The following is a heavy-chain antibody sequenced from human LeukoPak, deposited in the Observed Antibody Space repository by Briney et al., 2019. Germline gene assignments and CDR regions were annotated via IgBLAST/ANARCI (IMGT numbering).Heavy chain of an antibody. CDR3: ARDGVAGGFDY. J-gene: IGHJ4*02. CDR1: GGSIGSYY. V-gene: IGHV4-59*01. Sequence: SETLSLTCTVSGGSIGSYYWNWIRQAPGKGLEWIGYIHYSGSTNHNSSLKSRVTISVDTSKNQYSLKLSSVAAADTAVYYCARDGVAGGFDYWGQGTLVTVSS. D-gene: IGHD6-19*01. CDR2: IHYSGST.